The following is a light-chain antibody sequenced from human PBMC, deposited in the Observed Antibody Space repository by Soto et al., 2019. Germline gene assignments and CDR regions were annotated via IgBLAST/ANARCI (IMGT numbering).Light chain of an antibody. J-gene: IGKJ3*01. CDR2: GAS. CDR1: QSVSNNN. V-gene: IGKV3-15*01. CDR3: QQYNNWPPVT. Sequence: EIVLTQSPGTLSLSPGERATLSCRASQSVSNNNLAWYQQKPGQAPRLLIYGASTRATGIPARFSGSGSGTEFTLTISSLQSEDFAVYYCQQYNNWPPVTFGPGTKVDI.